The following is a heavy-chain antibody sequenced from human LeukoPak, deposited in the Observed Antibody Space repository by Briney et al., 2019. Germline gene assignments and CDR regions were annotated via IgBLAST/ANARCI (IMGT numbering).Heavy chain of an antibody. J-gene: IGHJ6*04. Sequence: ASVKVSCKASGYTFISYGISWVRQAPGQGLEWMGWISAYNGNINYAQKPQGRVTMTTDTSTSTANMELRSLRSDDTAVYYLPTLVWFGKYLDVWGKGTMVTISS. CDR3: PTLVWFGKYLDV. CDR2: ISAYNGNI. V-gene: IGHV1-18*01. D-gene: IGHD3-10*01. CDR1: GYTFISYG.